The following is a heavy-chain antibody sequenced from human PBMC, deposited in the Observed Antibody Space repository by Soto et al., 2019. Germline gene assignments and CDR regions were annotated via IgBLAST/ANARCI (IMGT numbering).Heavy chain of an antibody. Sequence: PGGSLRLSCASSVFTFIDYYMSWIRQAPGKGLECISYISDSATSTHYADSVKGRFTISRDNAKNSLYLHMNSLRVEDTAVYYCARDTAFIASGLFDPWGQGTLVTVSS. V-gene: IGHV3-11*01. D-gene: IGHD3-3*01. CDR3: ARDTAFIASGLFDP. J-gene: IGHJ5*02. CDR2: ISDSATST. CDR1: VFTFIDYY.